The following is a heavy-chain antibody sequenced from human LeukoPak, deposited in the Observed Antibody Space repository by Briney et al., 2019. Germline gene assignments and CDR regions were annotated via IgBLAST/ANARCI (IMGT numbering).Heavy chain of an antibody. Sequence: PGGSLRLSCTAPGVPLSPYAMHWVRQAPGRGLEWVAVISFDGTNKYYGDSVEGRFSVSRDNSKNTLYLQMNSLRPDDTATYYCATDYGDYEPIDYWGQGTLVTVSS. V-gene: IGHV3-30*04. CDR2: ISFDGTNK. J-gene: IGHJ4*02. CDR1: GVPLSPYA. D-gene: IGHD4-17*01. CDR3: ATDYGDYEPIDY.